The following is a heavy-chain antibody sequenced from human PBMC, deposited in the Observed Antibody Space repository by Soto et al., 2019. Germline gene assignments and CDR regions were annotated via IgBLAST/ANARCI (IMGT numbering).Heavy chain of an antibody. Sequence: QVQLQESGPGLVKPSETLSLTCTVSGGSISYFYWSWVRQPPGKGLEWVGYMSNSGTTDYSPSLKSRATISVDTSKNQFSLKVNSVTAADTAVYYCTRGTTAPVNRSTWPRRSPTYYYGLDVWGQGTTVTVSS. J-gene: IGHJ6*02. V-gene: IGHV4-59*01. CDR3: TRGTTAPVNRSTWPRRSPTYYYGLDV. D-gene: IGHD2-15*01. CDR2: MSNSGTT. CDR1: GGSISYFY.